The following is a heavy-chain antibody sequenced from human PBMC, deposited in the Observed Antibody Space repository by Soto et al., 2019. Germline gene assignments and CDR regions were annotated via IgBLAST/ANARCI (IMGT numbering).Heavy chain of an antibody. CDR1: GGSFSGYY. D-gene: IGHD3-10*01. CDR3: ARVPSYGSGSYVSY. V-gene: IGHV4-34*01. J-gene: IGHJ4*02. CDR2: INHSGST. Sequence: SETLSLTCAVYGGSFSGYYWSWIRQPPGKGLEWIGEINHSGSTNYNPSLKSRFTISVDTSKNQFSLKLSSVTAADTAVYYCARVPSYGSGSYVSYWGQGTLVTVSS.